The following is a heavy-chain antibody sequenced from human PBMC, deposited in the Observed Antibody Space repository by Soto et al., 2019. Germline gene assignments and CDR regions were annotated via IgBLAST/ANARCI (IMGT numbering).Heavy chain of an antibody. J-gene: IGHJ4*02. CDR2: ISYDGSKK. V-gene: IGHV3-30*18. Sequence: QVQLVESGGGVVQPGRSLRLSCAASGFTFSAYGMHWVRQAPGKGLEWVAVISYDGSKKYYADSVKGRFTISRDNSRKPQYLQMNTRGAEDRAVYYCEKDMTTNANSSGWYGGGDYWGQGTLVTVSS. CDR1: GFTFSAYG. D-gene: IGHD6-19*01. CDR3: EKDMTTNANSSGWYGGGDY.